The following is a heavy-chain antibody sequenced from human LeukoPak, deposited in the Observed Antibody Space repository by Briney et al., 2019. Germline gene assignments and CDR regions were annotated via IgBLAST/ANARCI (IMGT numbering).Heavy chain of an antibody. CDR3: ARSGFGVLYYYGMDV. Sequence: GGSLRLSCAASGFTVSSNYMSWVRQAPGKGLEWVSIIYGADSTYYADSVRGRFTISRDNSKNTLYLQMNSLRAEDTAVYYCARSGFGVLYYYGMDVWGQGTTVTVSS. CDR2: IYGADST. D-gene: IGHD3-10*01. V-gene: IGHV3-66*01. J-gene: IGHJ6*02. CDR1: GFTVSSNY.